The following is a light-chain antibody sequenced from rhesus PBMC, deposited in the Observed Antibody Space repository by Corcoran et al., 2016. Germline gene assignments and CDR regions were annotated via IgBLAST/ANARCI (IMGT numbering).Light chain of an antibody. CDR2: WAS. CDR1: QSLLYSSNNKNY. V-gene: IGKV4-1*01. J-gene: IGKJ4*01. Sequence: DIVMTQSPDSLAVSLGERVTINCKSSQSLLYSSNNKNYLAWYQQKPGQAPKLLIYWASTRETGVPNRFSGRGSGTDFTLTISGLPAEDVAVDYCQQYYGTPLTFGGGTKVEIK. CDR3: QQYYGTPLT.